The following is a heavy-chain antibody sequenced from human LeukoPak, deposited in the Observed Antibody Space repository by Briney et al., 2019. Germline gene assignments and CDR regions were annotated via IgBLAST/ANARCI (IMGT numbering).Heavy chain of an antibody. CDR3: AKDFGYYGSGSALFDY. V-gene: IGHV3-23*01. D-gene: IGHD3-10*01. Sequence: PGGSLRLSCAASGFTFSSYAMSWVRQAPGKGLEWVSAISGSGGSTYYADSVKGRFTISRDNSKNTLYLQMNSLRAEDTAVYYCAKDFGYYGSGSALFDYWGQGTLVTVSS. J-gene: IGHJ4*02. CDR1: GFTFSSYA. CDR2: ISGSGGST.